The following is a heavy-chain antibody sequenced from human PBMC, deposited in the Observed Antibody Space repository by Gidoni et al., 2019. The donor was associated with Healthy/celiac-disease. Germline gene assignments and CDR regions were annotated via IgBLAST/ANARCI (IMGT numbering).Heavy chain of an antibody. Sequence: QVQLVESGGGVVQPGRSLRLSCAASGFTFSSYGMHLVRQAPGKGLEWVAVISYDVCNKYYADSVNGRFTSSRDNFKNMLYLQMNSLRAEDTAVYYCANGGIASPDDYWVQGTLVTFSS. V-gene: IGHV3-30*18. CDR3: ANGGIASPDDY. CDR1: GFTFSSYG. J-gene: IGHJ4*02. D-gene: IGHD6-13*01. CDR2: ISYDVCNK.